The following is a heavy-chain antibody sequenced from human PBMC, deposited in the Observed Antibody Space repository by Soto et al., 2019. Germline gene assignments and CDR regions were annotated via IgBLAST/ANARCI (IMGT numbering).Heavy chain of an antibody. J-gene: IGHJ4*02. V-gene: IGHV3-53*02. CDR2: IYSGGSI. CDR1: GFTVSNNF. Sequence: VQLVESGGGLIQAGGSLRLSCAVSGFTVSNNFMMWVRQAPGKGLDWVSLIYSGGSISYAGSVKGRFTISRDGSMNMLYLQMNSLTAVDSAVYYCARDGNGQRGSPHWGQGTLVTVSS. CDR3: ARDGNGQRGSPH. D-gene: IGHD3-16*01.